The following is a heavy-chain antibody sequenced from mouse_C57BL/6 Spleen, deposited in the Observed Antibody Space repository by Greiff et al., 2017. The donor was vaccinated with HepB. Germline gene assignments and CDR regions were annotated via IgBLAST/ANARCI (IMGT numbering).Heavy chain of an antibody. CDR2: IYPGSGNT. CDR3: ARDGYDGYFDY. Sequence: VQLQQSGAELVRPGASVKLSCKASGYTFTDYYINWVKQRPGQGLEWIARIYPGSGNTYYNEKFKGKATLTAEKSSSTAYMQLSSLTSEDSAVYFCARDGYDGYFDYWGQGTTLTVSS. V-gene: IGHV1-76*01. J-gene: IGHJ2*01. D-gene: IGHD2-2*01. CDR1: GYTFTDYY.